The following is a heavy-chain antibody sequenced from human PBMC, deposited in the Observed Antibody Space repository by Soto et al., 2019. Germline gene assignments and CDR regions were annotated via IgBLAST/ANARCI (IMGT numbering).Heavy chain of an antibody. D-gene: IGHD3-10*01. V-gene: IGHV1-3*01. CDR2: INAGNGNT. CDR3: ARLYYGSGSDYYFDY. Sequence: ASVKVSCKASGYTFTSYAMHWVRQAPGQRLEWMGWINAGNGNTKYSQKFQGRVTITRDTSASTAYMELSSLRSEDTAVYYCARLYYGSGSDYYFDYWGQGTLRIVSS. CDR1: GYTFTSYA. J-gene: IGHJ4*02.